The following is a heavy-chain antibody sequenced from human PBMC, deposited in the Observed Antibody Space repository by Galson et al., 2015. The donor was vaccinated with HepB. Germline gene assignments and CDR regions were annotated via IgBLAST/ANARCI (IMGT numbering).Heavy chain of an antibody. D-gene: IGHD3-22*01. CDR3: ARGPDYYDSSGPHNGYAFDI. CDR1: GGSISSGDYF. Sequence: LSLTCTVSGGSISSGDYFWSWIRQPPGKGLEWIGYIYYSGSTYYNPSLKSRVTISVDTSKNQFSLKLSSVTAADTAVYYCARGPDYYDSSGPHNGYAFDIWGQGTMVTVSS. J-gene: IGHJ3*02. CDR2: IYYSGST. V-gene: IGHV4-30-4*01.